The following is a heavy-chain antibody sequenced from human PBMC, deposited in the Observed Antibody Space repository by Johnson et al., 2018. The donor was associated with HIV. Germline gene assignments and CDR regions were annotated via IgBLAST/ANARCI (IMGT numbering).Heavy chain of an antibody. CDR3: ARRVEGRRSANDAFDI. CDR1: GFSFSSYG. D-gene: IGHD1-1*01. CDR2: ISYDGSNK. J-gene: IGHJ3*02. Sequence: QVQLVESGGGVVRPGRSLRLSCAASGFSFSSYGMHWVRQAPGKGLEWVAVISYDGSNKYYADSAKGRFPISRDNSKNTLYLQMNRLRAEDTAVYYCARRVEGRRSANDAFDIWGQGTMVTVSS. V-gene: IGHV3-30*03.